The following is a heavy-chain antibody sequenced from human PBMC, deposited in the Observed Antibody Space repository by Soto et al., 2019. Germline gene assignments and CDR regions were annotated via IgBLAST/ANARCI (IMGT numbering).Heavy chain of an antibody. D-gene: IGHD3-10*01. CDR2: VHHSWGS. CDR1: GGSISSYY. J-gene: IGHJ6*02. CDR3: ARQGFGPLHGLVDV. Sequence: QVQLQESGPGLVKPSETLSLSCTVSGGSISSYYSSWFRQSPGKRMEWIGYVHHSWGSSYNPSLQSRVAISLDTSKSQFSLKVTSVTATDTAVYYCARQGFGPLHGLVDVSGQGTTVTVSS. V-gene: IGHV4-59*08.